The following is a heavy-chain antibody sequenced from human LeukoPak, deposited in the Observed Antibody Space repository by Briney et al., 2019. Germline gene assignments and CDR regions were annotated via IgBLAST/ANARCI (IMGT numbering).Heavy chain of an antibody. CDR2: INPNSGGT. Sequence: ASVKVSCKASGYTFTGYYMHWVRQAPGQGLEWMGWINPNSGGTNYAQKFQGWVTMTRDTSISTAYMELSRLRSDDPAVYYCARGERITMVRGVIFYYGMDVWGQGTTVTVSS. D-gene: IGHD3-10*01. V-gene: IGHV1-2*04. CDR1: GYTFTGYY. CDR3: ARGERITMVRGVIFYYGMDV. J-gene: IGHJ6*02.